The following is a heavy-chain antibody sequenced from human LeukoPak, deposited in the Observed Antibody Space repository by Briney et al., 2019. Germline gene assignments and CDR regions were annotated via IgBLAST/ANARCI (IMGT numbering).Heavy chain of an antibody. CDR3: ATSGYSSSWYFG. CDR1: GFTSGDYA. CDR2: IRSQAYGGAT. D-gene: IGHD6-13*01. J-gene: IGHJ4*02. Sequence: GGSLRLSCTASGFTSGDYAMNWFRQAPGKGLEWVGFIRSQAYGGATEYAASVKGRFTISRDDSKTIAYLQMNSLKAEDTAVYYCATSGYSSSWYFGWGQGTLVTVSS. V-gene: IGHV3-49*03.